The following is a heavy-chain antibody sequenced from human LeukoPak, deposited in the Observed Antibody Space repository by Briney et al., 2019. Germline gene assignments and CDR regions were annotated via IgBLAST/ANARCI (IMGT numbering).Heavy chain of an antibody. CDR1: GGSFSGYY. Sequence: PSETLSLTCAVYGGSFSGYYWSWIRQPPGKGLEWIGEINHSGSTNYNPSLKSRVTISVDTSKNQFSLKLSSVTAADTAVYYCARPRSSTTRPSDAFDIWGQGTMVTVSS. CDR2: INHSGST. J-gene: IGHJ3*02. CDR3: ARPRSSTTRPSDAFDI. V-gene: IGHV4-34*01. D-gene: IGHD2-2*01.